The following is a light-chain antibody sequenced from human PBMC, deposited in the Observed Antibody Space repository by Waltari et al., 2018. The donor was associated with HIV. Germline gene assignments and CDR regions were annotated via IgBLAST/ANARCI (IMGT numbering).Light chain of an antibody. CDR3: QAWGSSTSGV. Sequence: SYEVTQPPSVAVSPGQTASITRSGYDLGDKYTCWYQQKPGQSPLLVIYQDNKRPSGIPERFSASSSGHTATLTISGTLPMDEADYYCQAWGSSTSGVFGRGTRLTVL. CDR2: QDN. J-gene: IGLJ2*01. V-gene: IGLV3-1*01. CDR1: DLGDKY.